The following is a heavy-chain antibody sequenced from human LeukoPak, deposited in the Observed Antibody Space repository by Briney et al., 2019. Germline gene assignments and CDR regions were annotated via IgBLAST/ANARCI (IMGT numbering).Heavy chain of an antibody. CDR3: AGSLVVVVASGWFDP. V-gene: IGHV5-10-1*01. CDR1: GYSFTSYW. CDR2: IDPSDSYT. D-gene: IGHD2-15*01. Sequence: GESLKISCKGSGYSFTSYWISWVRQMPGKGLEWMGRIDPSDSYTNYSSSFQGHVTISADKSISTAYQQWSSLKASDTAMYYCAGSLVVVVASGWFDPWGQGTLVTVSS. J-gene: IGHJ5*02.